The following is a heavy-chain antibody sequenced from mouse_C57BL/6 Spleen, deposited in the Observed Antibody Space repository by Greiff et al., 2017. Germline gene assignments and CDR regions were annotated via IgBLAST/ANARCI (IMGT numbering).Heavy chain of an antibody. CDR1: GYTFTSYG. Sequence: QVQLQQSGAELARPGASVKLSCKASGYTFTSYGISWVKQRTGQGLEWIGEIYPRSGNTYYNEKFKGKATLTADKSSSTAYMELRSLTSEDSAVYFCARFGTSAMDYWGQGTSVTVSS. D-gene: IGHD4-1*01. V-gene: IGHV1-81*01. J-gene: IGHJ4*01. CDR3: ARFGTSAMDY. CDR2: IYPRSGNT.